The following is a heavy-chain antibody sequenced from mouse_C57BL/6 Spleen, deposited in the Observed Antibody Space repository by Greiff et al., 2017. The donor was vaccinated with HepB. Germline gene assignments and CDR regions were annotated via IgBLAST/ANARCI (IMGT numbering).Heavy chain of an antibody. D-gene: IGHD2-4*01. J-gene: IGHJ3*01. CDR2: INPNNGGT. CDR1: GYTFTDYY. CDR3: ARYFDYDAVGAY. V-gene: IGHV1-26*01. Sequence: VQLKQSGPELVKPGASVKISCKASGYTFTDYYMNWVKQSHGKSLEWIGDINPNNGGTSYNQKFKGKATLTVDKSSSTAYMELRSLTSEDSAVYYCARYFDYDAVGAYWGQGTLVTVSA.